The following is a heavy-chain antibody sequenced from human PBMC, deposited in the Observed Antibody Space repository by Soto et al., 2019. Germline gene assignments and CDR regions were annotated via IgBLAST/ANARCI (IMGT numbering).Heavy chain of an antibody. CDR2: IYSGETT. D-gene: IGHD2-21*02. CDR1: GFKVNSDC. J-gene: IGHJ4*02. V-gene: IGHV3-53*01. Sequence: GGSRRPSWAASGFKVNSDCMTWVRQTPGKGLEWVASIYSGETTYYADSVRGRFTISTDKSKNTLYIQLSSLRIEDTAVYYCTRDGRGLGRLTLFEYWGQGVLVTVSS. CDR3: TRDGRGLGRLTLFEY.